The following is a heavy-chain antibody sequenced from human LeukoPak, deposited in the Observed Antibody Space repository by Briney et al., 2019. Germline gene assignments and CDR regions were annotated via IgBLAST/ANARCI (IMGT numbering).Heavy chain of an antibody. CDR1: GYTFTSYG. Sequence: ASVKVSCKASGYTFTSYGISRVRQAPGQGLEWMGRIIPILGIANYAQKFQGRVTITVDKSTSTAYMELSSLRSEDTAVYYCARLMGATAPFDYWGQGTLVTVSS. J-gene: IGHJ4*02. D-gene: IGHD1-26*01. CDR2: IIPILGIA. V-gene: IGHV1-69*04. CDR3: ARLMGATAPFDY.